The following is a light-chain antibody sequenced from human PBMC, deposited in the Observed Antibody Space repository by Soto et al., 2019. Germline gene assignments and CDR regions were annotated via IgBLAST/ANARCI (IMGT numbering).Light chain of an antibody. J-gene: IGLJ2*01. CDR2: DVT. CDR1: SGDIGGYDY. Sequence: QSALTQPASVSGSPGQSISISCTGTSGDIGGYDYVSWYQQHPGKAPKLMIYDVTIRPSGISDRFSGSKSGNTASLTISGLQAEDEADYYCSSFTVSGPIFGGRTKVTVL. CDR3: SSFTVSGPI. V-gene: IGLV2-14*03.